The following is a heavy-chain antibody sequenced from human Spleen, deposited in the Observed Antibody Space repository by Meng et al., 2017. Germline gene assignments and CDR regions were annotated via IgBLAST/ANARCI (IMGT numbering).Heavy chain of an antibody. CDR2: ISWNSGTI. V-gene: IGHV3-9*01. Sequence: SLKISCAASGFTFDDYAMHWVRQAPGKGLEWVSGISWNSGTIGYADSVKGRFTISRDNSKNTLYLQMNRLRAEDTAVYYCASQVRIGGLHTLYGMDVWGQGTTVTVSS. J-gene: IGHJ6*02. CDR3: ASQVRIGGLHTLYGMDV. D-gene: IGHD5-24*01. CDR1: GFTFDDYA.